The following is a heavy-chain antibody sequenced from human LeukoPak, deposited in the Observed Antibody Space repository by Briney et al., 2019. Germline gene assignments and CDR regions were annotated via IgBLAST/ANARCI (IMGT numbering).Heavy chain of an antibody. CDR2: CYYSGST. Sequence: SETLSLTCTVSGDSITGTYYYWGWIRQPPGKGLEWIGACYYSGSTYYNSSLKSRVTISVDTSKNQFSLKLGSVTAADTAVYYCARELLQLGPGFDYWGQGTLVTVSS. V-gene: IGHV4-39*02. CDR3: ARELLQLGPGFDY. CDR1: GDSITGTYYY. D-gene: IGHD5-18*01. J-gene: IGHJ4*02.